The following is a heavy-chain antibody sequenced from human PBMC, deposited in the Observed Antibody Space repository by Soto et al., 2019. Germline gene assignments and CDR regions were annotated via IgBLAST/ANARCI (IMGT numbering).Heavy chain of an antibody. CDR2: IYHSGSA. Sequence: QVQLQESGPGLVKPSETLSLTCTVSGGSISSYYWSWIRQPPGKGLEWIGYIYHSGSANYNPSLKSRVTISVDTSKNQFSLKLSSVTAADTAVYYCARDGAAVRDPYGVDVWGQGTTVTVSS. J-gene: IGHJ6*02. CDR3: ARDGAAVRDPYGVDV. D-gene: IGHD3-10*01. V-gene: IGHV4-59*01. CDR1: GGSISSYY.